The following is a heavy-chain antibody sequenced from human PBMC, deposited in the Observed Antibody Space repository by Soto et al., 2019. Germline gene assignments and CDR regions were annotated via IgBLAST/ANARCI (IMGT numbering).Heavy chain of an antibody. CDR3: ARPVVPAAIGRDDAFDI. CDR1: GYSFTSYW. Sequence: PGESLKISCKGSGYSFTSYWIGWVRQMPGKGLEWMGIIYPGDSDTRYSPSFQGQVTISADKSISTAYLQWSSLKASDTAMYYCARPVVPAAIGRDDAFDIWGQGTMVTVS. CDR2: IYPGDSDT. D-gene: IGHD2-2*01. J-gene: IGHJ3*02. V-gene: IGHV5-51*01.